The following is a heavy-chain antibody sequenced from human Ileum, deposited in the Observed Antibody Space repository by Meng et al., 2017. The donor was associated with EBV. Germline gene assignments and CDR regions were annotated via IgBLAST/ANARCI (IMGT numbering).Heavy chain of an antibody. Sequence: GRMQDWGPRLVKPSGTLSPTCVVSGGSVISNNWWSWGRQPPGKGLEWIGEIFHIGSTNNSPSLKSRVTISVDKSKNQFSLSLTSVTAADTAIYYCAKVSLTGTFYDHWGQGILVTV. D-gene: IGHD3-9*01. CDR1: GGSVISNNW. V-gene: IGHV4-4*02. J-gene: IGHJ4*02. CDR3: AKVSLTGTFYDH. CDR2: IFHIGST.